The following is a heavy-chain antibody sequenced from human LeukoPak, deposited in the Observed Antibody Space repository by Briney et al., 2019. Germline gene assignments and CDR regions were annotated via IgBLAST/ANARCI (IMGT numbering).Heavy chain of an antibody. V-gene: IGHV4-59*01. J-gene: IGHJ6*03. CDR3: ARGRVSSSTWHSTYYYYFYMDV. CDR2: IDHTGTT. CDR1: DDSITIYY. Sequence: PSETLSLTCSVSDDSITIYYWTWIRQPPGKGLEWIGYIDHTGTTNYNPSLNSRVTISRDTSKNHFSLQLSSVTAADTAVYFCARGRVSSSTWHSTYYYYFYMDVWGKGTTVTVSS. D-gene: IGHD4-11*01.